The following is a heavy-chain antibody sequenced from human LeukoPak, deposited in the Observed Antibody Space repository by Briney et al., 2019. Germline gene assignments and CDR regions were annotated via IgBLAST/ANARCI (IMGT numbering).Heavy chain of an antibody. Sequence: SQTLSLTCTVSGGSISSGSYYWSWIRQPAGKGLEWIGRIYTSGSTNYNPSLKSRVTISVDTSKNQFSPKLSSVTAADTAVYYCAREKGYYYDSSGYHPIDYWGQGTLVTVSS. CDR1: GGSISSGSYY. CDR3: AREKGYYYDSSGYHPIDY. J-gene: IGHJ4*02. D-gene: IGHD3-22*01. V-gene: IGHV4-61*02. CDR2: IYTSGST.